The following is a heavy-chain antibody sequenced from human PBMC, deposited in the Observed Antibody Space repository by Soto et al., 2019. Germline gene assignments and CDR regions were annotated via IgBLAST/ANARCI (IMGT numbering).Heavy chain of an antibody. CDR2: INQSGVT. D-gene: IGHD3-22*01. CDR1: GGSISSYY. CDR3: ARNYDDSSGHYRLFDY. J-gene: IGHJ4*02. Sequence: PSETLSLTCTVSGGSISSYYWSWIRQPPGKRLEWIGEINQSGVTDYNPTLNSRVTMSVDTSKNQFSLKLGSVTAADTAMYYCARNYDDSSGHYRLFDYWGQGTPVTVSS. V-gene: IGHV4-34*01.